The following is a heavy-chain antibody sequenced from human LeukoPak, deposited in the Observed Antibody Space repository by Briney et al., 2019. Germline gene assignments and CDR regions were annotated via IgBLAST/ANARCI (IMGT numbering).Heavy chain of an antibody. J-gene: IGHJ6*03. V-gene: IGHV3-33*01. D-gene: IGHD5-12*01. CDR2: IWYDGSNK. CDR1: GFTFSSYG. Sequence: HPGRSLRLSCAASGFTFSSYGMHWVRQAPGKGLEWVAVIWYDGSNKYYADSVKGRFTISRDNSKNTLYLQMNSLRAEDTAVYYCGYSGYDSQIYYYYYMDVWGKGTTVTVSS. CDR3: GYSGYDSQIYYYYYMDV.